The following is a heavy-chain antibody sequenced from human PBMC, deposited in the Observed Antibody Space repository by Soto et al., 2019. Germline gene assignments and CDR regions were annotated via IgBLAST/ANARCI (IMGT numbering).Heavy chain of an antibody. D-gene: IGHD6-6*01. CDR1: GYSISSGYY. CDR3: ARGRGGRSIAARPGDCFDP. Sequence: PSETLSLTCAVSGYSISSGYYWGGLRQPPGKGLEWIGSIYHSGSTYYNPSLKSRVTISVDTSKNQFSLKLRSVTAADTAVYYCARGRGGRSIAARPGDCFDPWGQGTMVTVSS. J-gene: IGHJ5*02. CDR2: IYHSGST. V-gene: IGHV4-38-2*01.